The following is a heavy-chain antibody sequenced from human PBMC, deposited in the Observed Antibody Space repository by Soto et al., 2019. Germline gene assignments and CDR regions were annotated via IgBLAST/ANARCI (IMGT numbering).Heavy chain of an antibody. V-gene: IGHV1-69*06. Sequence: EASVKVSCKASGGTFSSYAISWVRQAPGQGLVWMGGIIPNFGTANYAQKFQGRVTITADKSTSTGDMALSSVRSEDTAVYYSARVSTGYDDSVSGYRYNWFDPWGQGTLVTVSS. J-gene: IGHJ5*02. CDR1: GGTFSSYA. CDR2: IIPNFGTA. CDR3: ARVSTGYDDSVSGYRYNWFDP. D-gene: IGHD3-9*01.